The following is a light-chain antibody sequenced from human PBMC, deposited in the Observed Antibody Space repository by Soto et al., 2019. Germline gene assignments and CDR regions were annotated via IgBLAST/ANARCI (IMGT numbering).Light chain of an antibody. J-gene: IGKJ4*01. Sequence: EIVLTQSPGTLSLSPGERATLSCRASQSVSSRHLAWYQQRPGQAPRLLIYGASSRATGLPDRFRGSGSGTDFTLSISRLVPEDFALYYCQQHGSSPLTFGGGTKVQIK. CDR1: QSVSSRH. CDR3: QQHGSSPLT. V-gene: IGKV3-20*01. CDR2: GAS.